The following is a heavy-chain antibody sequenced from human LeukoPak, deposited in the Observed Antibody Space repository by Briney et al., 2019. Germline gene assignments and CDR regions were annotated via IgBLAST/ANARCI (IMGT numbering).Heavy chain of an antibody. V-gene: IGHV4-30-4*08. J-gene: IGHJ6*03. CDR3: ARAGRYYDFWSGFAAPDYYMDV. CDR2: IYYSGST. Sequence: SETLSLTCTVSGGSISSGDYYWSWIRQPPGKGREWIGYIYYSGSTYSNPSLMSRVTISVDTSKNQFSLKLSSVTAADTAVYYCARAGRYYDFWSGFAAPDYYMDVWGKGTTVTVSS. D-gene: IGHD3-3*01. CDR1: GGSISSGDYY.